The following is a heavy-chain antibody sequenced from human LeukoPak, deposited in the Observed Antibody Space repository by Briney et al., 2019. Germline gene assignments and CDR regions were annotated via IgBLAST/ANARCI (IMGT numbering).Heavy chain of an antibody. CDR2: IYYSGST. CDR3: ARPRYSSSWYWYY. J-gene: IGHJ4*02. V-gene: IGHV4-59*12. CDR1: GGSISSYY. Sequence: SETLSLTCTVSGGSISSYYWSWIRQPPGKGLEWIGYIYYSGSTNYNPSLKSRVTISVDTSKNQFSLKLSSVTAADTAVYYCARPRYSSSWYWYYWGQGTLVTVSS. D-gene: IGHD6-13*01.